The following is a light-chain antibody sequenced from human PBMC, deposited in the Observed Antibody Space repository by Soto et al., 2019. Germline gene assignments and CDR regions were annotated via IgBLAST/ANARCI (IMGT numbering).Light chain of an antibody. Sequence: QSVLTQPPSVSGAAGQRVTISCTGSSSNIGAGYDVHWYQQLPGTAPKLLIYDNSNRPSGVPDRFSGSKSGTSASLAITGLQAEDEADYYCQSYDSSLSGLGVFGGGTKLTVL. CDR3: QSYDSSLSGLGV. V-gene: IGLV1-40*01. CDR1: SSNIGAGYD. CDR2: DNS. J-gene: IGLJ2*01.